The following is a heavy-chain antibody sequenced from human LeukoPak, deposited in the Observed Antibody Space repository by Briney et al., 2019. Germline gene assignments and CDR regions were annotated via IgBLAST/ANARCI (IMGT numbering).Heavy chain of an antibody. CDR3: ARGDGYNYEY. D-gene: IGHD5-24*01. V-gene: IGHV4-34*01. Sequence: SETLSLTCAVYGGSFSGYYWSWIRQPPGKGLEWIGEINHSGSTNYNPSLKSRVTISVDTSKNQFSLKLSSVTAADTAVYYCARGDGYNYEYWGQGTLVTVSS. CDR2: INHSGST. CDR1: GGSFSGYY. J-gene: IGHJ4*02.